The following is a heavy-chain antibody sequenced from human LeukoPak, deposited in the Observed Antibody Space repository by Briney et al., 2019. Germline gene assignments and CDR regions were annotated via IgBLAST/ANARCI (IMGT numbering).Heavy chain of an antibody. CDR1: GGTFSSYA. CDR2: IIPILGIA. Sequence: SVKVSCKASGGTFSSYAISRVRQAPGQGLEWMGRIIPILGIANYAQKFQGRVTITADKSTSTAYMELSSLRSEDTAVYYCARDYSQYQLLSNYYYYGMDVWGQGTTVTVSS. V-gene: IGHV1-69*04. J-gene: IGHJ6*02. D-gene: IGHD2-2*01. CDR3: ARDYSQYQLLSNYYYYGMDV.